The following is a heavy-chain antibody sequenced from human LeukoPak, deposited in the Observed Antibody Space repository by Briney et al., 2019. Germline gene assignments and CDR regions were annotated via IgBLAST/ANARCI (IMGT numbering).Heavy chain of an antibody. CDR3: ARERSAMVTGFDY. D-gene: IGHD5-18*01. Sequence: GGSLRLSCAASGFTFSSYSMNWVRQAPGKGLEWVSSISSSSYIYYADSVKGRFTISRDNAKNSLYLQMNSLRAEDTAVYYCARERSAMVTGFDYWGQGTLATVSS. J-gene: IGHJ4*02. V-gene: IGHV3-21*01. CDR2: ISSSSYI. CDR1: GFTFSSYS.